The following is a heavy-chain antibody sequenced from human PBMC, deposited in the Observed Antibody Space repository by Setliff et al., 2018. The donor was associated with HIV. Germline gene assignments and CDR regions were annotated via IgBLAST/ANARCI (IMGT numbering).Heavy chain of an antibody. D-gene: IGHD3-16*01. J-gene: IGHJ4*02. Sequence: PSETLSLTCTVSGGSIRSTSFYWGWIRQPPGKGLEWIGTIYYHGSTYYNPSLKSRVTISIDTSKNQFSLQLTSVTAADTAVYYCVNPSGAMGDFDSWGQGTLVTVSS. V-gene: IGHV4-39*01. CDR1: GGSIRSTSFY. CDR2: IYYHGST. CDR3: VNPSGAMGDFDS.